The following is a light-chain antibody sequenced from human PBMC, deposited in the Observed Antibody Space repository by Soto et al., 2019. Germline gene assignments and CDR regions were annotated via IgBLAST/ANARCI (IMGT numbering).Light chain of an antibody. CDR1: SSDVGGYDL. CDR3: CSYARSDTYV. Sequence: QSALTQPASVSGSPGQSITVSCTGTSSDVGGYDLVSWYQQHPGKAPKIMIYEVFKRPSGVSYRFSGSKSGNTASLTISGLQAEDEADYCCCSYARSDTYVFGTGTKVTVL. V-gene: IGLV2-23*02. J-gene: IGLJ1*01. CDR2: EVF.